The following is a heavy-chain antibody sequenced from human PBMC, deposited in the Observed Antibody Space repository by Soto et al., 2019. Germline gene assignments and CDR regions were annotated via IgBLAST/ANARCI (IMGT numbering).Heavy chain of an antibody. J-gene: IGHJ5*02. V-gene: IGHV4-30-2*01. CDR2: IYHSGST. D-gene: IGHD3-22*01. CDR1: GGSISSGGYS. CDR3: ARGEGSSGYYVWSDP. Sequence: QLQLQESGSGLVKPSQTLSLTCAVSGGSISSGGYSWSWIRQPPGKGLEWIGYIYHSGSTYYNPSCSSRATISVARSKNQFSLKRSSVTAADTAVYYCARGEGSSGYYVWSDPWGQGTLVTVSS.